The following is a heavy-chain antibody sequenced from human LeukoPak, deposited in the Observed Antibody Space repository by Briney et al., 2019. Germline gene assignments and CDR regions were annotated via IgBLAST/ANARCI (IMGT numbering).Heavy chain of an antibody. J-gene: IGHJ6*02. V-gene: IGHV4-59*08. D-gene: IGHD3-10*01. CDR1: GGSISSDY. CDR3: ASLKVPLDYYYYYGMDV. CDR2: IYYSGST. Sequence: KPSETLSLTCTVSGGSISSDYWSWIRQPPGKGLGWIGYIYYSGSTNYNPSLKSRVTISVDTSKNQFSLKLSSVTAADTAVYYCASLKVPLDYYYYYGMDVWGQGTTVTVSS.